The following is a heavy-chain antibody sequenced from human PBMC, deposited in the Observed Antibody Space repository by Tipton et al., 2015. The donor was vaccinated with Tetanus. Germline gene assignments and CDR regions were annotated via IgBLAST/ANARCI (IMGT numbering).Heavy chain of an antibody. J-gene: IGHJ4*02. V-gene: IGHV4-39*07. Sequence: TLSLTCTVSGASINSSRHFWAWIRQPPGKGLEWIGEINHSGSTNYSPSLKSRVTISVDTSKNQFSLRLSSVTAADTALYYCARGPPRLQFSYWGQGTLVTVSS. CDR1: GASINSSRHF. CDR2: INHSGST. D-gene: IGHD5-24*01. CDR3: ARGPPRLQFSY.